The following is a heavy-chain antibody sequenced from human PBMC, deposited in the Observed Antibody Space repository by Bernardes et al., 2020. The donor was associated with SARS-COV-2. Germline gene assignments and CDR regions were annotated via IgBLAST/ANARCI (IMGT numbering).Heavy chain of an antibody. D-gene: IGHD6-13*01. Sequence: SLSLSCVASGFPFSGSELHWVRQTTGKRLEWVSAIGGIGDTYYSDSVKGRFTISREDARNSLYLQMNSLRAEGTALYYCAREGRSSNWDNWYFDVWGRGTLVTVSS. V-gene: IGHV3-13*01. CDR2: IGGIGDT. CDR1: GFPFSGSE. CDR3: AREGRSSNWDNWYFDV. J-gene: IGHJ2*01.